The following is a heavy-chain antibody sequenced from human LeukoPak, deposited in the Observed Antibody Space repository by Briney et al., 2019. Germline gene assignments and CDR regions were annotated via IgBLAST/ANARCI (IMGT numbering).Heavy chain of an antibody. CDR3: ARHYYDSSGYYTEYLQH. CDR1: GGSIISYY. J-gene: IGHJ1*01. CDR2: IYSSGTT. D-gene: IGHD3-22*01. V-gene: IGHV4-59*08. Sequence: SETLSLTCTVSGGSIISYYWSWIRQPPGKGLEWIGYIYSSGTTNYNPSLKSRVTISLDTSKNQFSLKLSSVTAADTALYYCARHYYDSSGYYTEYLQHWGQGTPVTVSS.